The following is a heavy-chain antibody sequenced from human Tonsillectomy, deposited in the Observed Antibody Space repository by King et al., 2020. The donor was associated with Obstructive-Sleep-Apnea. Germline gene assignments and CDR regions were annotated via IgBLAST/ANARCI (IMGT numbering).Heavy chain of an antibody. D-gene: IGHD6-19*01. J-gene: IGHJ4*02. CDR2: ISSSSSYI. V-gene: IGHV3-21*01. CDR1: GFTFSSYS. CDR3: ARDLAPIAVADLWDY. Sequence: VQLVESGGGLVKPGGSLRLSCAASGFTFSSYSMNWVRQAPGKGLEWVSSISSSSSYIYYADSVKGRFTISRDNAKNSLYLQMNSLRAEDTAVYYCARDLAPIAVADLWDYWGQGTLVTVSS.